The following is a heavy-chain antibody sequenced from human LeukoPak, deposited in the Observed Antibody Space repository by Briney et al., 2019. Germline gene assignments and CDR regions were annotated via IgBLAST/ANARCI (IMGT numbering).Heavy chain of an antibody. CDR1: GFIFSKYD. D-gene: IGHD4-11*01. CDR3: AKRDDYSALDV. Sequence: PGGSLRLSCAASGFIFSKYDISWVRQAPGMGLEWVSAISESGGSTYYAGSVKDRFTISRDNSKNTVYLQMNSLRVEDTAVYYCAKRDDYSALDVWGKGTTVTVSS. V-gene: IGHV3-23*01. J-gene: IGHJ6*04. CDR2: ISESGGST.